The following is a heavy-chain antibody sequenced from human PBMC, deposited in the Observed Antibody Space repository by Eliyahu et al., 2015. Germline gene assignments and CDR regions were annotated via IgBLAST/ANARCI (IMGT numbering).Heavy chain of an antibody. CDR2: ISGTGGST. J-gene: IGHJ4*02. V-gene: IGHV3-23*04. Sequence: EVQLVESGGGLVQPGGSLRLSCGXSGFSFSSYAMTWVRQAPGKGLEWVSGISGTGGSTYYADSVKGRFTISRDNSKNTLYLQMNSLRAEDTAVYYCAKDRSSWYGSFDYWGQGTLVTVSS. CDR1: GFSFSSYA. CDR3: AKDRSSWYGSFDY. D-gene: IGHD6-19*01.